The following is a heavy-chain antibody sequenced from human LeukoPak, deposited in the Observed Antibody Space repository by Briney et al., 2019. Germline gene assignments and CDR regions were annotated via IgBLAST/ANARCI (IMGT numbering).Heavy chain of an antibody. V-gene: IGHV4-39*07. Sequence: SETLSLTCTVSGGSIGSSSYYWGWIRQPPGKGLEWIGSIYYSGSTYYNPSLKSRVTISVDTSKNQFSLKLSSVTAADTAVYYCARDVRDSITIFGVVINGAGYMDVWGKGTTVTVSS. CDR3: ARDVRDSITIFGVVINGAGYMDV. CDR1: GGSIGSSSYY. J-gene: IGHJ6*03. D-gene: IGHD3-3*01. CDR2: IYYSGST.